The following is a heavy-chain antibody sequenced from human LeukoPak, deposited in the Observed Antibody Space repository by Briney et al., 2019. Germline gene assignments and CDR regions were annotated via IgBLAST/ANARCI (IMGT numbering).Heavy chain of an antibody. CDR2: INHSGST. V-gene: IGHV4-34*01. Sequence: SETLSLTCAVYGGSFSGYYWSWIRQPPGKGLEWIGEINHSGSTNYNPSLKNRVTISVDTSKNQFSLKLSSVTAADTAVYYCARKYYDFWSGYFYWFDPWGQGTLVTVSS. CDR3: ARKYYDFWSGYFYWFDP. J-gene: IGHJ5*02. CDR1: GGSFSGYY. D-gene: IGHD3-3*01.